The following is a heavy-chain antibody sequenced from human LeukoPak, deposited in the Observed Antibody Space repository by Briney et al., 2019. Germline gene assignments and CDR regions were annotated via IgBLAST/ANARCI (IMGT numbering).Heavy chain of an antibody. V-gene: IGHV4-30-4*08. J-gene: IGHJ1*01. CDR3: ASHSGSYSYFQH. Sequence: SETLSLTCTVSGSSISSGDYYWSWIRQPPGKGLEWIGYIYYSGSTYYNPSLKSRVTISVDTSKNQFSLKLRSVTAADTAVYYCASHSGSYSYFQHWGQGTLVTVSS. D-gene: IGHD1-26*01. CDR2: IYYSGST. CDR1: GSSISSGDYY.